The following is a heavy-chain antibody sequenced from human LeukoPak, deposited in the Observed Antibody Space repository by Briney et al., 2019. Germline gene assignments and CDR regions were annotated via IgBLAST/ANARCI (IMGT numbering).Heavy chain of an antibody. CDR1: GGSFSGYY. CDR3: AREYSTSSTAFDI. CDR2: INHSGNT. V-gene: IGHV4-34*01. J-gene: IGHJ3*02. Sequence: SETLSLTCAVYGGSFSGYYWSWIRQSPGKGLEWIGEINHSGNTNYNPSLKSRVTISIDTSKNQLSLKPSSVTAADTAVYYCAREYSTSSTAFDIWGQGTMVTVSS. D-gene: IGHD6-6*01.